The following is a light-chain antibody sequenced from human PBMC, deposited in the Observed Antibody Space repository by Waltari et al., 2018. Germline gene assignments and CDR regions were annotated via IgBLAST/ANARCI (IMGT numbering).Light chain of an antibody. V-gene: IGLV2-14*03. CDR3: SSYMDTTALEL. CDR2: DVP. J-gene: IGLJ2*01. Sequence: QSALTQPASVSGSPGQSITISCTGTSSDIGSYNYVSWYQQHPGKAPKLIIFDVPNRPSGFSNRFSGSKSGNTASLIISGLQGEDEADYYCSSYMDTTALELFGGGTSLTVL. CDR1: SSDIGSYNY.